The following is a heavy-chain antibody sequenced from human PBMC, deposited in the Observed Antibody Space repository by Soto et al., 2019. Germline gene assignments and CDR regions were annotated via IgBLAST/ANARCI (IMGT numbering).Heavy chain of an antibody. Sequence: EVHLVESGGGLVKPGGSLRLSCAVSGFTFSSCTMNWVRQAPGKGLAWVSSISPSTSHIYYADSVKGRFTISRDNAKNSLFLQMTSLEAAEKAVYYCAGCSGGACHQNYGMDVWGQGTTVTVSS. CDR2: ISPSTSHI. D-gene: IGHD2-15*01. CDR3: AGCSGGACHQNYGMDV. CDR1: GFTFSSCT. J-gene: IGHJ6*02. V-gene: IGHV3-21*01.